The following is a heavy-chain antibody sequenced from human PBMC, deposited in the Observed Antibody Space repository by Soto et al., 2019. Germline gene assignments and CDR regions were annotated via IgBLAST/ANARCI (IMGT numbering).Heavy chain of an antibody. D-gene: IGHD6-13*01. V-gene: IGHV1-69*06. Sequence: QMQLVQSGAEVKTPGSSLKVSCKVSGSRFSNYVISWVRQAPGHGLEWLGRIIPIFNSTKYAQNFQGRVTITADKSTSTASLELSSLRSDDTAVYYCAREGRGQKAGSNGLVSLGYWGQGTLVTVSS. CDR3: AREGRGQKAGSNGLVSLGY. CDR1: GSRFSNYV. J-gene: IGHJ4*02. CDR2: IIPIFNST.